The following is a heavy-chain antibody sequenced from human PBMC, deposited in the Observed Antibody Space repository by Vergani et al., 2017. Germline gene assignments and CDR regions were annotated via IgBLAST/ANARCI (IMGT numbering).Heavy chain of an antibody. CDR2: IYYSGST. J-gene: IGHJ5*02. Sequence: QVQLQQWGAGLLKPSETLSLTCAVYGGSFSGYYWSWIRQPPGKGLEWIGYIYYSGSTYYNPSLKSRVTISVDTSKNQFSLKLSSVTAADTAVYYCARDIDSSSSDWFDPWGQGTLVTVSS. V-gene: IGHV4-34*01. CDR3: ARDIDSSSSDWFDP. CDR1: GGSFSGYY. D-gene: IGHD6-13*01.